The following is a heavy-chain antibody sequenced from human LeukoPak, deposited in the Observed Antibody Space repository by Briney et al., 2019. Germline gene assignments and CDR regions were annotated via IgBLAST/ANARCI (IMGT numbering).Heavy chain of an antibody. V-gene: IGHV4-59*04. J-gene: IGHJ4*02. CDR1: GGSISSYY. D-gene: IGHD3-10*01. Sequence: SETLSLTCTVSGGSISSYYWNWIRQPPGKGLEWIGYIYYSGSTYYNPSLKSRVTISVDTSKNQFSLKLSSVTAADTAVYYCARLYGSGSYYYFDYWGQGTLVTVSS. CDR3: ARLYGSGSYYYFDY. CDR2: IYYSGST.